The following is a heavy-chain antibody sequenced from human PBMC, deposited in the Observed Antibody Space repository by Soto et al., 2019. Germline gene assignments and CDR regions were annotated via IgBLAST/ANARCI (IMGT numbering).Heavy chain of an antibody. Sequence: LQESGPGLVKPSETLSLTCSVFGDSISSRSYYWAWIRRPPGMGLEWIASISYTGNTYYNPSLTGRAAISGDTSKNQCSLKLSFVTAAYTAVYYCARFSWYDGDSITNFYLDFWGIGATGTVS. J-gene: IGHJ6*03. D-gene: IGHD6-13*01. CDR2: ISYTGNT. CDR3: ARFSWYDGDSITNFYLDF. CDR1: GDSISSRSYY. V-gene: IGHV4-39*01.